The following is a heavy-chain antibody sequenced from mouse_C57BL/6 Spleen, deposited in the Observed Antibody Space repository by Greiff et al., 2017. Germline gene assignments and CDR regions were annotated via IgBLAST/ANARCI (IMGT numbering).Heavy chain of an antibody. CDR1: GYSITSGYY. J-gene: IGHJ2*01. Sequence: EVQLQESGPGLVKPSQSLSLTCSVTGYSITSGYYWNWIRQFPGNKLEWMGYISYDGSNNYNPSLKNRISITRDTSKNQFFLKLNSVTTEDTATYYCAREYGSSHFDYWGQGTTLTVSS. CDR3: AREYGSSHFDY. D-gene: IGHD1-1*01. CDR2: ISYDGSN. V-gene: IGHV3-6*01.